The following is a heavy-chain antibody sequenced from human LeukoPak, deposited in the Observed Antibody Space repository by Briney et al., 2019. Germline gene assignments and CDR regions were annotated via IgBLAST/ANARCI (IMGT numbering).Heavy chain of an antibody. J-gene: IGHJ1*01. CDR1: GFTFRSNV. V-gene: IGHV3-23*01. Sequence: GGSLRLSCAASGFTFRSNVMSWVRQAPGKGLEWVSAISGSGGNTFYANAVKGRFTISRDNSKNTLYLQMNSLRAEDTAFYYCAKDFRGTQDWGQGTLVTVSS. CDR2: ISGSGGNT. CDR3: AKDFRGTQD. D-gene: IGHD3-10*01.